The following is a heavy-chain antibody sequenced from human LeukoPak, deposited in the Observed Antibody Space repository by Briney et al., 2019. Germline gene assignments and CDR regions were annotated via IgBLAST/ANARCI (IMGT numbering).Heavy chain of an antibody. CDR3: ARDQYGDYVGDYFDY. D-gene: IGHD4-17*01. Sequence: GGSLRLSCAPSGFTFSSFWMSWVAKAPGKGLGGVANIKQDGSEKYYVDSVKGRFTISRDNAKNSLYLQMNSLRAEDTAVYYCARDQYGDYVGDYFDYWGQGTLVTVSS. CDR2: IKQDGSEK. J-gene: IGHJ4*02. CDR1: GFTFSSFW. V-gene: IGHV3-7*01.